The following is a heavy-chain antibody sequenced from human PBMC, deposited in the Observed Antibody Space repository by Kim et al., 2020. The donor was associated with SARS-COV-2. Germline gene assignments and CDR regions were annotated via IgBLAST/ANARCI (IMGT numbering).Heavy chain of an antibody. CDR2: XXHXXXT. Sequence: SETLSLTCAVYGGSFSGYYXXWIRQPXGKGXXXIGXXXHXXXTNYNPSXKSRVTXSVDXXKNQXPLKLXSVTXXDAAXYFCAXRLSXXSGWXGHYXXLWG. CDR3: AXRLSXXSGWXGHYXXL. J-gene: IGHJ2*01. V-gene: IGHV4-34*01. D-gene: IGHD3-3*01. CDR1: GGSFSGYY.